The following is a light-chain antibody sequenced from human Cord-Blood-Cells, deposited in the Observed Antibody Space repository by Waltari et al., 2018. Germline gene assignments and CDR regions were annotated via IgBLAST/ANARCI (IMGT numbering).Light chain of an antibody. CDR3: QQRSNWYT. Sequence: LSPGERATLSCRASQSVSSYLAWYQQKPGQAPRLLIYDASNRATGIPARFSGSGSGTDFTLTISSLEPEDFAVYYCQQRSNWYTFGQGTKLEIK. CDR1: QSVSSY. J-gene: IGKJ2*01. V-gene: IGKV3-11*01. CDR2: DAS.